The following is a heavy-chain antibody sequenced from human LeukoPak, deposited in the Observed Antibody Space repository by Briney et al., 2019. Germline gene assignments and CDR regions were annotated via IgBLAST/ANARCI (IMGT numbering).Heavy chain of an antibody. V-gene: IGHV4-59*01. Sequence: PSETLSLTCTVSGDSISSNYWSWIRQPSGKGLEWIGYICNSGSTKYNPSLKSRVTISVDTSKNLFSLKLTSVTAADTAVYYCARVPFWSGYYLDYWGQGTLVTVSS. CDR1: GDSISSNY. CDR2: ICNSGST. D-gene: IGHD3-3*01. CDR3: ARVPFWSGYYLDY. J-gene: IGHJ4*02.